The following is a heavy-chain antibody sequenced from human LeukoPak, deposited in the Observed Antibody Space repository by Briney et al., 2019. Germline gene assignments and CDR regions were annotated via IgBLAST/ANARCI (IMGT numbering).Heavy chain of an antibody. CDR2: ISAYNGNT. CDR1: GYTFTSYG. CDR3: ARKVITFGGVIVMYFDY. Sequence: GASVKVSCKASGYTFTSYGISWVRQAPGQGLEWMGWISAYNGNTNYAQKLQGRVTMTTDTSTSTAYMELRSLRSDDTAVCYCARKVITFGGVIVMYFDYWGQGTLVTVSS. D-gene: IGHD3-16*02. J-gene: IGHJ4*02. V-gene: IGHV1-18*01.